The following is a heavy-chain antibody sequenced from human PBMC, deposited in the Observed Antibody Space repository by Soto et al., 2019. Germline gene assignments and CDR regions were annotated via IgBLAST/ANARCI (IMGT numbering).Heavy chain of an antibody. Sequence: EVQLVESGGGLVKPGGSLTLSCAASGFTFSSYSMNWVRQAPGKGLERVSSISSNSGYIYYADSVTGRFTISRDNEKNSLYLQMNSLRADDTAAYFCARGEVVGPPAIGAPMDVWGQGTTVTVSS. CDR1: GFTFSSYS. J-gene: IGHJ6*02. CDR3: ARGEVVGPPAIGAPMDV. CDR2: ISSNSGYI. D-gene: IGHD2-2*01. V-gene: IGHV3-21*01.